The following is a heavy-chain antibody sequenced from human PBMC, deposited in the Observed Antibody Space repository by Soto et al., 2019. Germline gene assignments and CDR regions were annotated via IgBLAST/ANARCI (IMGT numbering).Heavy chain of an antibody. D-gene: IGHD3-10*01. V-gene: IGHV4-39*02. Sequence: QLQLQQSGPGLVKPSETLSLTCTLSGGSIRSTIYYWAWIRQPPGKGLQWIGSTYHTGSTFYCATPKYRITMSVDPSMNHFSLNLSVVTPAATPAYDSAMHVGAAVGSLGGSSFAPWGQGTLATGPS. CDR3: AMHVGAAVGSLGGSSFAP. J-gene: IGHJ5*02. CDR1: GGSIRSTIYY. CDR2: TYHTGST.